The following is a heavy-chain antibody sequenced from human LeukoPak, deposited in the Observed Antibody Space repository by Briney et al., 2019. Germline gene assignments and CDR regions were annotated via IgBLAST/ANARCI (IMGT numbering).Heavy chain of an antibody. J-gene: IGHJ5*02. Sequence: GASVKLCCKASGGTFSSYAISWVRQAPGQGLEWMGGIIPIFGTANYAQKFQGRVTITTDDSTSTAYMELSSLRSEDTAVYYCARRSGGYSSPYNWFDPWGQGTLVTVSS. CDR3: ARRSGGYSSPYNWFDP. CDR2: IIPIFGTA. CDR1: GGTFSSYA. D-gene: IGHD1-26*01. V-gene: IGHV1-69*05.